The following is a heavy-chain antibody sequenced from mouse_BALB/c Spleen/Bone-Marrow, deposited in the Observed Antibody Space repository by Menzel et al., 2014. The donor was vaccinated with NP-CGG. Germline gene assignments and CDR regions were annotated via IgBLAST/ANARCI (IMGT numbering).Heavy chain of an antibody. D-gene: IGHD1-1*01. CDR2: INSHGGST. CDR3: AGSYYGSTFDY. Sequence: EVKLLESGGGLVKLGGFLKLSCAASGFTFSSYYMSWVRQTPEKRLELVAAINSHGGSTYYPDTVKGRFTISRDNAKNTLYLQMSSLKSEDTALHYCAGSYYGSTFDYWGQGTTLTVSS. J-gene: IGHJ2*01. V-gene: IGHV5-6-2*01. CDR1: GFTFSSYY.